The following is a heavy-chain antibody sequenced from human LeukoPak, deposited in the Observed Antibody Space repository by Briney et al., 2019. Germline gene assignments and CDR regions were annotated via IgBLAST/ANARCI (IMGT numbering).Heavy chain of an antibody. CDR1: GGTFSSYA. J-gene: IGHJ5*02. CDR3: ARDRGKGPENWFDP. CDR2: IIPIYGTA. V-gene: IGHV1-69*13. Sequence: ASVKVSCKASGGTFSSYAISWVRQAPGQGLEWMGGIIPIYGTANYAQKFQGRVTITADDSTSTAYMELSSLRSEDTAVYYCARDRGKGPENWFDPWGQGTLVTVSS.